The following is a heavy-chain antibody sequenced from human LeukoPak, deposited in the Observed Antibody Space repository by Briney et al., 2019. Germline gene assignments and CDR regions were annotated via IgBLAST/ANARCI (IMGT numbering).Heavy chain of an antibody. Sequence: TGGSLRLSCAASGFIFDAYAMTWVRQAPGKGLEWVSGISASGKRTKYADSVKGRFTISRDNSKNTASLQMSSLRAEDTAVYFCAKVGVLNEYFTYYFDSWGQGTLVTVSS. D-gene: IGHD2/OR15-2a*01. CDR2: ISASGKRT. CDR3: AKVGVLNEYFTYYFDS. J-gene: IGHJ4*02. V-gene: IGHV3-23*01. CDR1: GFIFDAYA.